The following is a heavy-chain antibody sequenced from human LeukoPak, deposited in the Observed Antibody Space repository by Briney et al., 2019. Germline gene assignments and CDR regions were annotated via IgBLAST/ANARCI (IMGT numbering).Heavy chain of an antibody. CDR3: ARGPESRTSDAFDI. J-gene: IGHJ3*02. CDR2: IYYSGST. Sequence: SETLSLTCTVSGGSISSYYWSWIRQPPGKGLGWIGYIYYSGSTNYNPSLKSRVTISVDTSKNQFSLKLSSVTAADTAVYYCARGPESRTSDAFDIWGQGTMVTVSS. V-gene: IGHV4-59*01. D-gene: IGHD1-14*01. CDR1: GGSISSYY.